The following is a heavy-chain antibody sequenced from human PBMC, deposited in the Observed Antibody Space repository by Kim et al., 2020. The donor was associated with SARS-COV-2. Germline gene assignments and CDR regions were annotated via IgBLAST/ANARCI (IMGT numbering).Heavy chain of an antibody. CDR3: ARDQGPPLLWFGELREKDYGMDV. CDR1: GFTVSSNY. CDR2: IYSGGST. J-gene: IGHJ6*02. Sequence: GGSLRLSCAASGFTVSSNYMSWVRQAPGKGLEWVSVIYSGGSTYYADSVKGRFTISRDNSKNTLYLQMNSLRAEDTAVYYCARDQGPPLLWFGELREKDYGMDVWGQGTTVTVSS. V-gene: IGHV3-53*01. D-gene: IGHD3-10*01.